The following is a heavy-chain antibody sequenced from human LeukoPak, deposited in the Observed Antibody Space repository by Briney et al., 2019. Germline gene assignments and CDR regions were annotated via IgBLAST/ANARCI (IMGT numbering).Heavy chain of an antibody. J-gene: IGHJ4*02. V-gene: IGHV3-48*04. CDR3: ASNPIAKTY. CDR1: GFTFSSYS. D-gene: IGHD1-26*01. Sequence: GGSLRLSCAASGFTFSSYSMNWVRQAPGKGLEWVSYISSSSSTIYYADSVKGRFTISRDNAKNSLYLQMNSLRAEYTAVYYCASNPIAKTYWGQGTLVTLSS. CDR2: ISSSSSTI.